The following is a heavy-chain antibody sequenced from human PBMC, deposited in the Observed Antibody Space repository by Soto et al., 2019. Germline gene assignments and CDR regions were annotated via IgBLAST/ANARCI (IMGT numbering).Heavy chain of an antibody. D-gene: IGHD5-18*01. CDR3: SHGYYQYFES. V-gene: IGHV3-73*01. Sequence: PGRSLRLSCAASGFTFSDSAIHWVRQAPGKGLEWVGRVASKPEGYTTTYGASVKGRFTVSRDDSQNTAYLQMNGLKTEDTAVYYCSHGYYQYFESWGQGTLVTVSS. CDR1: GFTFSDSA. CDR2: VASKPEGYTT. J-gene: IGHJ4*02.